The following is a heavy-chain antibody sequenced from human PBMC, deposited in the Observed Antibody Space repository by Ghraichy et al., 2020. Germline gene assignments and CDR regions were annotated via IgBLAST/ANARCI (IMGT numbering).Heavy chain of an antibody. D-gene: IGHD2-2*01. CDR2: ISGSGGST. J-gene: IGHJ6*02. CDR1: GFTFSSYA. Sequence: GGSLRLSCAASGFTFSSYAMSWVRQAPGKGLEWVSAISGSGGSTYYADSVKGRFTISRDNSKNTLYLQMNSLRAEDTAVYYCGAYPDYYYYYGMDVWGQGTTVTVSS. V-gene: IGHV3-23*01. CDR3: GAYPDYYYYYGMDV.